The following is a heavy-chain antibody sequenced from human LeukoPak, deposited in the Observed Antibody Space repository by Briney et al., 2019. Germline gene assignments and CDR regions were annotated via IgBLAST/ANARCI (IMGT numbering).Heavy chain of an antibody. Sequence: ASVKVSCKASGYTFTGYYMHWVRQAPGQGLEWMGWINPNSGGTNYAQKFQGRVTMTRDTSISTAYMELSRLRSDDTAVYYCARDILPLYYYDSSAHAFDIWGQGTMVTVSS. J-gene: IGHJ3*02. V-gene: IGHV1-2*02. CDR1: GYTFTGYY. CDR2: INPNSGGT. D-gene: IGHD3-22*01. CDR3: ARDILPLYYYDSSAHAFDI.